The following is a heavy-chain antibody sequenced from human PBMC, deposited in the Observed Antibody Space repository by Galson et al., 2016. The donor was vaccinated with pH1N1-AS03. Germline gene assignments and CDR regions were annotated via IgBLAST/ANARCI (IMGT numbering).Heavy chain of an antibody. CDR1: RFIFSSYQ. V-gene: IGHV3-23*01. D-gene: IGHD3-10*01. J-gene: IGHJ4*02. Sequence: SLRLSCAASRFIFSSYQMSWVRQAPGKGLEWVSTYGGSEENTYYADSVKGRFTISRDSSRNTLYLQMNTLRAEDTALYYCTTVAGTYYNGAYWGQGSLVTVSS. CDR3: TTVAGTYYNGAY. CDR2: YGGSEENT.